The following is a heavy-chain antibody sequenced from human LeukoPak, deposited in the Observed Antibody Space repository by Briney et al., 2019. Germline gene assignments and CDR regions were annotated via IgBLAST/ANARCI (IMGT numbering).Heavy chain of an antibody. V-gene: IGHV3-66*01. J-gene: IGHJ6*02. Sequence: GGSLRLSCAASGFTVSGNYMSWVRQAPGKGLEWVSVIYSGDSTYYADSVKGRFTISRDNSKNTLYLQMNSLRAEDTAVYYCARLGQGLPPSYYFGMDVWGQGTTATVSS. CDR1: GFTVSGNY. CDR3: ARLGQGLPPSYYFGMDV. D-gene: IGHD6-19*01. CDR2: IYSGDST.